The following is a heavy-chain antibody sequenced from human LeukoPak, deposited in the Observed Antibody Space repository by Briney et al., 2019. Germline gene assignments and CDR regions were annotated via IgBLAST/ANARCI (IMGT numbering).Heavy chain of an antibody. CDR1: GFTFSSYS. CDR3: ARDRSAVTTDYFDY. Sequence: GGSLRLSCAASGFTFSSYSMNWVRQAPGKGLEWVSSISSSSSYIYYADSVKGRFTISRDNAKNSLYLQMNSLRAGDTAVYYCARDRSAVTTDYFDYWGQGTLVTVSS. D-gene: IGHD4-17*01. CDR2: ISSSSSYI. V-gene: IGHV3-21*01. J-gene: IGHJ4*02.